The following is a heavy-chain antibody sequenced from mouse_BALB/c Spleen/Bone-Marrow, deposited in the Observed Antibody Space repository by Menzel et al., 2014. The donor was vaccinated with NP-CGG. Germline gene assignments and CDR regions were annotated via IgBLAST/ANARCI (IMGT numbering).Heavy chain of an antibody. CDR2: INPDSSTI. J-gene: IGHJ1*01. Sequence: EVMLVESGGGLVQPGGSLKLSCAASGFDFSRYWMSWVRQAPGKGLEWIGEINPDSSTINYTPSLKDKFNISRDNAKNPLLLKRKKVGFETPAFYSGTKEGEGPSCFFVVGGAGPAFPLS. V-gene: IGHV4-1*02. D-gene: IGHD3-3*01. CDR1: GFDFSRYW. CDR3: TKEGEGPSCFFVV.